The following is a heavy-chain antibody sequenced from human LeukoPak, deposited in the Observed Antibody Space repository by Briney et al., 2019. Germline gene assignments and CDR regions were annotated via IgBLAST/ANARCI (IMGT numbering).Heavy chain of an antibody. V-gene: IGHV4-30-4*08. CDR1: GGSISSGDYY. Sequence: PSETLSLTCTVSGGSISSGDYYWSWIRQPPGKGPEWLGHIYHTGSTYYNPSLKSRVIISIDTSENEVSLKLSSATAADTAVYYCARVQDSGTYYRLWFDPWGQGILVTVSS. D-gene: IGHD3-10*01. J-gene: IGHJ5*02. CDR3: ARVQDSGTYYRLWFDP. CDR2: IYHTGST.